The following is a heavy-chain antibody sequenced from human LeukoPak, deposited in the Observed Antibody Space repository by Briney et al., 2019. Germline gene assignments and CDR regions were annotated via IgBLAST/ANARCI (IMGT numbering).Heavy chain of an antibody. D-gene: IGHD6-6*01. CDR1: GYSFTSYW. J-gene: IGHJ4*02. CDR2: IYPGDSDT. Sequence: EESLKISCKGSGYSFTSYWIGWVRQMPGKGLEWMGIIYPGDSDTRYSPSFQGQVTISADKSISTAYLQWSSLKASDTAMYHCYSIAARRFDYWGQGTLVTVSS. V-gene: IGHV5-51*01. CDR3: YSIAARRFDY.